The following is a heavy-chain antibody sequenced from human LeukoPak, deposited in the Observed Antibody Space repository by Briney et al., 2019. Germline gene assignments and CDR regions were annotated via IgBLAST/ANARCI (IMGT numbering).Heavy chain of an antibody. V-gene: IGHV1-2*02. CDR3: ARESGYSSIFDY. D-gene: IGHD6-19*01. CDR1: GYTFTGYY. Sequence: GASVKVSCKASGYTFTGYYMHWVRQAPGQGLEWMGWIDPNSGGTNYAQKFQGRVTMTRDTSISTAYMELSRLRSDDTAVYYCARESGYSSIFDYWGQGTLVTVSS. J-gene: IGHJ4*02. CDR2: IDPNSGGT.